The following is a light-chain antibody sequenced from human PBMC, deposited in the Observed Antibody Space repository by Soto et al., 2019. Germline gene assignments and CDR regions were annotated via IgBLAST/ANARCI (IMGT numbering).Light chain of an antibody. V-gene: IGKV1-16*01. CDR1: QGVSTS. J-gene: IGKJ4*01. CDR2: RSS. CDR3: QQNYSPPLT. Sequence: DIQMTQSPSSVSASVGDTVNITCRASQGVSTSLAWFQQKPGKAPKLLMYRSSTLQNGVPSRFSGSGSGTFFTLTISSLQLEDFATYYCQQNYSPPLTFGGGTRVEIK.